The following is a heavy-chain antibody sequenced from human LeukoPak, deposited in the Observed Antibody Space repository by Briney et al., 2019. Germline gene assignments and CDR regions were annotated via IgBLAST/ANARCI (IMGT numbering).Heavy chain of an antibody. D-gene: IGHD6-19*01. Sequence: PGGSLRLSCAASGLTVSNNYMIWVRQAPGKGLEWVSVIFRSGTIYYADSVKGRFTISRDNSKNTLYLQMNSLRAEDTAVYYCARGPIAVLFDYWGQGTLVTVSS. J-gene: IGHJ4*02. CDR2: IFRSGTI. V-gene: IGHV3-66*03. CDR3: ARGPIAVLFDY. CDR1: GLTVSNNY.